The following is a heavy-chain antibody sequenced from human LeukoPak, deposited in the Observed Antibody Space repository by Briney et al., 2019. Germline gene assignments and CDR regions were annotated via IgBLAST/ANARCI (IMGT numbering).Heavy chain of an antibody. CDR1: GYTFTSYY. D-gene: IGHD3-10*02. V-gene: IGHV1-46*01. J-gene: IGHJ4*02. CDR2: INPNGGST. CDR3: ARAANMFGDEFDH. Sequence: GASVKVSCKASGYTFTSYYMNWVRQAPGQGLEWMGIINPNGGSTSYAQKFQGRVTMARATSTSTVYMELSSLRSEDTAVYYCARAANMFGDEFDHWGQGALVTVSS.